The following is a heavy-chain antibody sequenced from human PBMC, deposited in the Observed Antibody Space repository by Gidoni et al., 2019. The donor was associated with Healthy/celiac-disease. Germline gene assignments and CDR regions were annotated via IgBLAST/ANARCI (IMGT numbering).Heavy chain of an antibody. CDR3: ARDDVVGAYYFDY. V-gene: IGHV1-18*01. CDR1: GYTFTSYG. Sequence: QVQLVQSGAEVKKPGASVKVSCKSSGYTFTSYGICWVRQAPGQGLEWMGWISAYNGNTNYAQKLQGRVTMTTDTATSTDYMELRSLRSDDTAVYYWARDDVVGAYYFDYWGQGTLVTVSS. D-gene: IGHD1-26*01. J-gene: IGHJ4*02. CDR2: ISAYNGNT.